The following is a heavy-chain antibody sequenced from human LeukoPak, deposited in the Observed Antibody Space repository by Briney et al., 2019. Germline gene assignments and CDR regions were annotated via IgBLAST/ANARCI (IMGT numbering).Heavy chain of an antibody. V-gene: IGHV3-33*08. Sequence: PGGSLRLSCAASGFTFSSYSMNWVRQAPGKGLEWVAVIWYDGSNKYYADSVKGRFTISRDNSKNTLYLQMNSLRAEDTAVYYCARDKWELEYYFDYWGQGTLVTVSS. CDR1: GFTFSSYS. J-gene: IGHJ4*02. CDR3: ARDKWELEYYFDY. CDR2: IWYDGSNK. D-gene: IGHD1-26*01.